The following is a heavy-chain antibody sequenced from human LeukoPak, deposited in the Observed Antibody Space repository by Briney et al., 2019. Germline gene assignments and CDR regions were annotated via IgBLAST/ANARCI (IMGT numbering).Heavy chain of an antibody. CDR3: ARVMVYSYGYFDY. Sequence: GGSLRLSCAASGFTFSSYSMNWVRQAPGKGLEWVSSISSSSSYIYYADSVKGRLTISRDDAKNSLYLQMNSLRAEDTAVYYCARVMVYSYGYFDYWGQGTLVTVSS. D-gene: IGHD5-18*01. J-gene: IGHJ4*02. V-gene: IGHV3-21*01. CDR2: ISSSSSYI. CDR1: GFTFSSYS.